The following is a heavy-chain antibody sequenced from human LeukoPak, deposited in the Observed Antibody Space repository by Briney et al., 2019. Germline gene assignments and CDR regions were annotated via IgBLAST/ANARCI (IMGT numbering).Heavy chain of an antibody. CDR2: ISGSGGST. J-gene: IGHJ4*02. V-gene: IGHV3-23*01. D-gene: IGHD1-26*01. CDR3: AKSIRGASYFRIGDY. CDR1: GFTFSSYA. Sequence: GGSLRLSCAASGFTFSSYAMRWVRQAPGRGLEWVSAISGSGGSTYYADSVKGRFTISRDNSKNTLYLQMNSLRAEDTAVYYCAKSIRGASYFRIGDYWGQGTLVTVSS.